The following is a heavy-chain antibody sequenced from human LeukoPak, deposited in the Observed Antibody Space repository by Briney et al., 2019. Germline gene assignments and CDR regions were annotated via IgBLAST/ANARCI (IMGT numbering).Heavy chain of an antibody. J-gene: IGHJ2*01. CDR3: VRGEYYYDSSGRGFDL. CDR1: GFTFSSYA. D-gene: IGHD3-22*01. Sequence: GGSLRLSCAASGFTFSSYAMSWVRQAPGKGLEWVSGISYSGNIIYYADSVNGRFTISRDNSKNTLYLQMNSLRAEDTAVYYCVRGEYYYDSSGRGFDLWGRGTLVTVSS. V-gene: IGHV3-23*01. CDR2: ISYSGNII.